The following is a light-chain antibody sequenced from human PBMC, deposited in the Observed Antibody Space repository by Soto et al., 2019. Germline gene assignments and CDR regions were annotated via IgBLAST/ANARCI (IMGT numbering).Light chain of an antibody. J-gene: IGKJ5*01. CDR2: GAS. CDR1: QSISTN. CDR3: QQYYDWPIT. V-gene: IGKV3-15*01. Sequence: EIVMTQSPATLSVSPGERATLSCRASQSISTNLAWYHQKPGQAPRLLIYGASTRATGIPARFSSSGSGTEFTLTISSLQSEDFAVYYCQQYYDWPITFGQGTQLEIK.